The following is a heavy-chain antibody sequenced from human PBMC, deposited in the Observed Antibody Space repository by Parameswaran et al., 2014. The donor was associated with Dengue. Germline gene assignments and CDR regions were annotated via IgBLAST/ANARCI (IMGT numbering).Heavy chain of an antibody. V-gene: IGHV3-30*18. D-gene: IGHD3-10*01. J-gene: IGHJ3*02. CDR3: AKGLWFEGAFDI. Sequence: VRQAPGKGLEWVAVISYDGSNKYYADSVKGRFTISRDNSKNTLYLQMNSLRAEDTAVYYCAKGLWFEGAFDIWGQGTMVTVSS. CDR2: ISYDGSNK.